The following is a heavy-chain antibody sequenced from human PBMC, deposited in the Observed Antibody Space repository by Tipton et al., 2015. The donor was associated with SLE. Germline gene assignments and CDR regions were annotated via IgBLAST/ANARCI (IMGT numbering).Heavy chain of an antibody. CDR2: IYYRGST. CDR1: GVSISSYY. D-gene: IGHD4-23*01. CDR3: ARDGLELRWSNYYGTDA. V-gene: IGHV4-59*12. J-gene: IGHJ6*02. Sequence: TLSLTCTVSGVSISSYYWRWLRQPPGKGLAWIGYIYYRGSTNYEPSLKRRVTISIDTSKNQFSLKLSSVTAADTAVYYCARDGLELRWSNYYGTDAWGQGTTVTVSS.